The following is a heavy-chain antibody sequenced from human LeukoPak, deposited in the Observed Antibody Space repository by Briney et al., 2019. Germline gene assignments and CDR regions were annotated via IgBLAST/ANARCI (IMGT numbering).Heavy chain of an antibody. CDR2: IYCGGST. Sequence: QTGGSLRLSCAASGFTLSRNYMRWARQAPRKGLEWATVIYCGGSTYYADSVKGRFTISRDNSKNTLYLQMNSLRAEDTAVYYCAKGAGETYDFWTLTYYYYYMDVWSKGTTVTVSS. D-gene: IGHD3-3*01. J-gene: IGHJ6*03. CDR1: GFTLSRNY. CDR3: AKGAGETYDFWTLTYYYYYMDV. V-gene: IGHV3-53*01.